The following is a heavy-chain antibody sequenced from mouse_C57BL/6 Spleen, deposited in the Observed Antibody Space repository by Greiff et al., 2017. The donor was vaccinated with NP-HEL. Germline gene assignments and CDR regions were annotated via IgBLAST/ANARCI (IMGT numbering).Heavy chain of an antibody. CDR2: ISYDGSN. J-gene: IGHJ2*01. D-gene: IGHD2-5*01. CDR3: AREAYYSNYDYFDY. V-gene: IGHV3-6*01. CDR1: GYSITSGYY. Sequence: EVKLMESGPGLVKPSQSLSLTCSVTGYSITSGYYWNWIRQFPGNKLEWMGYISYDGSNNYNPSLKNRISITRDTSKNQFFLKLNSVTTEDTATYYCAREAYYSNYDYFDYWGQGTTLTVSS.